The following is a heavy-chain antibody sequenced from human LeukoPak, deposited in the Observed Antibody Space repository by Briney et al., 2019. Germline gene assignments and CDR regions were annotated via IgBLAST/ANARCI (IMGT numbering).Heavy chain of an antibody. Sequence: GGSLRLSCAASGFTFSSYAMSWVRQAPGKGLEWVSAISGSGGSTYYADSVRGRFTISRDNSKNTLYLQMNSLRAEDTAVYYCAKDSYRGSYYDFDYWGQGTLVTVSS. J-gene: IGHJ4*02. CDR3: AKDSYRGSYYDFDY. CDR1: GFTFSSYA. D-gene: IGHD1-26*01. CDR2: ISGSGGST. V-gene: IGHV3-23*01.